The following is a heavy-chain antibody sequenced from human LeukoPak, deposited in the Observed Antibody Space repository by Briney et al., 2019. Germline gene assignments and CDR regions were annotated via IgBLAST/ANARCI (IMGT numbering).Heavy chain of an antibody. CDR3: ARGGLVCSSTSCYRVYYYGMDV. CDR2: INHSGST. J-gene: IGHJ6*02. D-gene: IGHD2-2*02. Sequence: SETLSLTCAVYGGSFSGYYWSWIRQPPGKGLKWIGEINHSGSTNYNPSLKSRVTISVDTSKNQISLKLSSVTAAETAVYYCARGGLVCSSTSCYRVYYYGMDVWGQGTTVTVSS. CDR1: GGSFSGYY. V-gene: IGHV4-34*01.